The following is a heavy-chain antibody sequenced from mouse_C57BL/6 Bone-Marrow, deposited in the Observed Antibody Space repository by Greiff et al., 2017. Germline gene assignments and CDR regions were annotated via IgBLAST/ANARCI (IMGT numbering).Heavy chain of an antibody. V-gene: IGHV5-12*01. J-gene: IGHJ1*03. CDR1: GFTFSDYY. CDR2: ISNGGGST. CDR3: ASDYYGSRGDWYFDV. Sequence: EVKLVESGGGLVQPGGSLKLSCAASGFTFSDYYLYWVRQTPEKRLEWVAYISNGGGSTYYPDTVKGRFTISRDNAKNTLYLQMSRLKSEDTAMYYCASDYYGSRGDWYFDVWGTGTTVTVSS. D-gene: IGHD1-1*01.